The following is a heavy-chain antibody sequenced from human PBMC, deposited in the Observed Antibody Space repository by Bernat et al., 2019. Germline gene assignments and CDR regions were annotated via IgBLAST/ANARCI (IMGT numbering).Heavy chain of an antibody. V-gene: IGHV3-20*04. D-gene: IGHD5-12*01. CDR2: INWNGGST. CDR3: ARDHLPIVDIVATILGDY. CDR1: GSTFDDYG. Sequence: EVQLVESGGGVVRPGGSLRLSCAASGSTFDDYGMSWVRQAPGKGLEWVSGINWNGGSTGYADSVKGRFTISRDNAKNSLYLQMNSLRAEDTALYYCARDHLPIVDIVATILGDYWGQGTLVTVSS. J-gene: IGHJ4*02.